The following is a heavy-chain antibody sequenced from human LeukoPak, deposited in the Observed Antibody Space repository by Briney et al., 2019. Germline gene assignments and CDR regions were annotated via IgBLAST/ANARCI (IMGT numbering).Heavy chain of an antibody. Sequence: SETLSLTCSVSGGSISSCTYSWGWIRQPPGKGLEWIGSSSCSGSTYYNPSLKSRVTISVDTSKSQFSLYMDSVTAADTAVYYCARHTYDSSGDYWGQGTLVTVSS. D-gene: IGHD3-22*01. CDR2: SSCSGST. V-gene: IGHV4-39*01. J-gene: IGHJ4*02. CDR3: ARHTYDSSGDY. CDR1: GGSISSCTYS.